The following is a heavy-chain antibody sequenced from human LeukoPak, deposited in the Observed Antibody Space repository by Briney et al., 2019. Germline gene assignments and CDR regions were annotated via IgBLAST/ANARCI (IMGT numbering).Heavy chain of an antibody. CDR3: SYDTTGPEDY. D-gene: IGHD3-22*01. CDR2: IYSGGST. CDR1: GFTVSSNY. J-gene: IGHJ4*02. Sequence: PGGSLRLSCAASGFTVSSNYMSWVRQAPGKGLEWVSVIYSGGSTYYADSVKGRFTISRDNSKNTLYLQMNSLRAEDTAVYYCSYDTTGPEDYWGQGTLVTVSS. V-gene: IGHV3-66*01.